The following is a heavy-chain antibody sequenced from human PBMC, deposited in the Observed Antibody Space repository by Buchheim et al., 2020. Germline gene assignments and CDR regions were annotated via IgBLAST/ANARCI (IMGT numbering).Heavy chain of an antibody. D-gene: IGHD5-24*01. Sequence: QVQLVESGGGVVQPGRSLRLSCAASGFTFSSYCMHWVRQAPGKGLEWVAVISYDGSNKYYADSVKGRFTISRDNSKNTLYLQMNSLRAEDTAVYYCAKDADEPRYKRRDGYNRYMDVWGKGTT. V-gene: IGHV3-30*18. J-gene: IGHJ6*03. CDR1: GFTFSSYC. CDR2: ISYDGSNK. CDR3: AKDADEPRYKRRDGYNRYMDV.